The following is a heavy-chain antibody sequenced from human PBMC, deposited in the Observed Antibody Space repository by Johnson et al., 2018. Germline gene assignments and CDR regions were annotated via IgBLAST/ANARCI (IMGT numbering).Heavy chain of an antibody. CDR2: ISYDGSHK. J-gene: IGHJ6*02. CDR3: ARGSVTTYYYYGMDV. Sequence: QVQLQESGGGVVQPGRSLRLSCAASGFTFSSYGMHWVRQAPGKGLEWVAVISYDGSHKYYADSVKGRFTISRDNSKNTLYLQMNSLRAEDTDVYYCARGSVTTYYYYGMDVWGQGTTVTVSS. V-gene: IGHV3-30*03. CDR1: GFTFSSYG. D-gene: IGHD4-17*01.